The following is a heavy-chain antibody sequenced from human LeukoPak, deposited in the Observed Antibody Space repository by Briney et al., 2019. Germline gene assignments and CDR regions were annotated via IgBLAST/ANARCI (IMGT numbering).Heavy chain of an antibody. CDR3: ATGYYYGSGSYPPGY. J-gene: IGHJ4*02. CDR1: GVSISSSNSY. Sequence: SETLSLTCTVSGVSISSSNSYWGWIRQPPGKGLEWIGSIYYSGNTYYNASLKSQVSISIDTSKNQFSLKLSSVTAADTAVYYCATGYYYGSGSYPPGYWGQGTLVTVSS. V-gene: IGHV4-39*01. D-gene: IGHD3-10*01. CDR2: IYYSGNT.